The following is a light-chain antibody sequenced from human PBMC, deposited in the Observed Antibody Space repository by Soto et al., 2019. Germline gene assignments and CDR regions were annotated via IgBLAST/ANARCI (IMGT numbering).Light chain of an antibody. CDR3: QQYKTYPLT. CDR2: DAS. Sequence: EIVLTQSPATLSSSPGERATLSCRASQHIWSYLAWYQQKPGQAPRLLMYDASKRATGIPARFSGSGSGTDFTLTISSLQPEDFATYYCQQYKTYPLTFGGGTKVEVK. CDR1: QHIWSY. J-gene: IGKJ4*01. V-gene: IGKV3-11*01.